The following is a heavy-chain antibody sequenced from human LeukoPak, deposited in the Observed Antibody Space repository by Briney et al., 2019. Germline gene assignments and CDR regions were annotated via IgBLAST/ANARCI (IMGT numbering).Heavy chain of an antibody. CDR1: GYTFTVYY. D-gene: IGHD5/OR15-5a*01. CDR3: ARDGPMSTVSYDAFDI. Sequence: ASVTVSCTALGYTFTVYYMHWVRQAPGQGREWMGWINHNSGGTNYAQKFQGRVTMTRDTSLSTPYMELCTLRSHDTPVYYCARDGPMSTVSYDAFDIWGQGTMVTVSS. CDR2: INHNSGGT. V-gene: IGHV1-2*02. J-gene: IGHJ3*02.